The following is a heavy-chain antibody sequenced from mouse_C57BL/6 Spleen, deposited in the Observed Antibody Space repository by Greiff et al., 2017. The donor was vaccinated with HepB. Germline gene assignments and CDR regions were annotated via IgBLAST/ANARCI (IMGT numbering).Heavy chain of an antibody. CDR1: GYAFSSSW. J-gene: IGHJ3*01. Sequence: QVQLKESGPELVKPGASVKISCKASGYAFSSSWMNWVKQRPGKGLEWIGRIYPGDGDTNYNGKFKGKATLTADKSSSTAYMQLSSLTSEDSAVYFCARSDGNYPWFAYWGQGTLVTVSA. CDR2: IYPGDGDT. D-gene: IGHD2-1*01. V-gene: IGHV1-82*01. CDR3: ARSDGNYPWFAY.